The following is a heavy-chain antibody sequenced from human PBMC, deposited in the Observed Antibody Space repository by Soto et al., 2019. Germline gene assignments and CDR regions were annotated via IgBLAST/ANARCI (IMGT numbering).Heavy chain of an antibody. J-gene: IGHJ5*02. CDR2: IYHSGST. Sequence: SETLSLTCAVSGYSISSGYYWGWIRQPPGKGLEWIGSIYHSGSTYYNPSLKSRVTISVDTSKNQFSLKLSSVTAADTAVYYCARDLKSEGEENWFDPGGQGTLVTVSS. D-gene: IGHD1-26*01. V-gene: IGHV4-38-2*02. CDR1: GYSISSGYY. CDR3: ARDLKSEGEENWFDP.